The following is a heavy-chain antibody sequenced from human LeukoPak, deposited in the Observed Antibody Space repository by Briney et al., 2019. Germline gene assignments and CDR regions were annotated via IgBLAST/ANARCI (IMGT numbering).Heavy chain of an antibody. CDR1: GGSISNYY. V-gene: IGHV4-59*08. Sequence: PSETLSLTCTVSGGSISNYYWSWIRQPPGKGLEWIAYINYSGNTDYNPSLKSRVTISVDTPKNHFSLKLNSVTAADTAVYYCARLNVLNNSVLHHFDRWGQGTLVTVSS. D-gene: IGHD1/OR15-1a*01. CDR3: ARLNVLNNSVLHHFDR. CDR2: INYSGNT. J-gene: IGHJ4*02.